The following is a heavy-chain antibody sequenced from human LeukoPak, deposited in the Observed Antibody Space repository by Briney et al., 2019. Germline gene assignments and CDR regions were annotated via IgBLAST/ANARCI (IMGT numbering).Heavy chain of an antibody. J-gene: IGHJ4*02. CDR2: ISSSSSYI. CDR3: ARDGGSGRIPGIAVAGFFDY. V-gene: IGHV3-21*01. Sequence: GGSLRLSCAASGFTFNSYSMNWVRQAPGKGLEWVSSISSSSSYIYYADSVKGRFTISRDNAKNSLYLQMNSLRAEDTAVYYCARDGGSGRIPGIAVAGFFDYWGQGTLVTVSS. CDR1: GFTFNSYS. D-gene: IGHD6-19*01.